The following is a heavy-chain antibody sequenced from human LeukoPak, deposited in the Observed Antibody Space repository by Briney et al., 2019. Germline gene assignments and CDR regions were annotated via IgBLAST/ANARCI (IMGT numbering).Heavy chain of an antibody. CDR3: ARISTAVDGADY. J-gene: IGHJ4*01. Sequence: PGGSLRLSCGAFGFTFSRSWMSWVRQSPGKGREWVANLKQDESETFYVDSVKGRFTVSRDNTKNSLYLQMDSLKAEDTALYYCARISTAVDGADYWGHGTRITVSS. D-gene: IGHD6-19*01. CDR1: GFTFSRSW. V-gene: IGHV3-7*01. CDR2: LKQDESET.